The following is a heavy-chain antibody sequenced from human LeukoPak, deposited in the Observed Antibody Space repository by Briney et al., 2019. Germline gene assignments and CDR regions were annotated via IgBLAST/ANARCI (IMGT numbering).Heavy chain of an antibody. V-gene: IGHV1-69*13. CDR3: ARDGLYYYDSSGYYDRKNGLDY. Sequence: SVKVSCKASGGTFSSYAISWVRQAPGQGLEWMGGIIPIFGTANYAQKFQGRVTITADESTSTAYMELRSLRSDDTAVYYCARDGLYYYDSSGYYDRKNGLDYWGQGTLVTVSS. CDR1: GGTFSSYA. D-gene: IGHD3-22*01. J-gene: IGHJ4*02. CDR2: IIPIFGTA.